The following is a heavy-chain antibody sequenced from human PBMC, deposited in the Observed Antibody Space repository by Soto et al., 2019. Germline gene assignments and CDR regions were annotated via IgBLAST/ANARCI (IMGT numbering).Heavy chain of an antibody. V-gene: IGHV3-23*01. Sequence: EVQLLESGGGLVQPGGSLRLSCAASGFTFSSYAMSWVRQAPGKGLEWVSAISGSGGSTYYADSVEGRFTISRDNSKNTLDLQMNSLRAEDTAVYYCAKDLGRFGVSRFDPWGQGALVTVAS. CDR3: AKDLGRFGVSRFDP. J-gene: IGHJ5*02. CDR1: GFTFSSYA. CDR2: ISGSGGST. D-gene: IGHD3-10*01.